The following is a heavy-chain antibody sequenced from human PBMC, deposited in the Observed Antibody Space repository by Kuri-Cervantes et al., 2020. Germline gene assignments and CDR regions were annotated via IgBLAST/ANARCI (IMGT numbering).Heavy chain of an antibody. Sequence: LRLSCTVSGGSISSGSYYWSWIRQPAGKGLEWIGRIYTSGSTNYNPSLKSRVTISVDTSKNQFSLKLSSVTAADTAVYYCARSQPYDSSGYYYDRAFDIWGQGTMVTVSS. V-gene: IGHV4-61*02. J-gene: IGHJ3*02. CDR2: IYTSGST. CDR3: ARSQPYDSSGYYYDRAFDI. D-gene: IGHD3-22*01. CDR1: GGSISSGSYY.